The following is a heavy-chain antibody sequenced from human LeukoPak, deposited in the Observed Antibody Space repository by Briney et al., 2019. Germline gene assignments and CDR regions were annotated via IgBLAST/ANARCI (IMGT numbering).Heavy chain of an antibody. CDR2: ISAYNGNT. CDR3: ARVEDIVVVPAAMPHENWFDP. Sequence: ASVKVSCKASGYTFTSYGISWVRQAPGQGLEWMGWISAYNGNTNYAQKLQGRVTMTTDTSTSTAYMVLRSLRSDDTAVYYCARVEDIVVVPAAMPHENWFDPWGQGTLVTVSS. CDR1: GYTFTSYG. D-gene: IGHD2-2*01. V-gene: IGHV1-18*04. J-gene: IGHJ5*01.